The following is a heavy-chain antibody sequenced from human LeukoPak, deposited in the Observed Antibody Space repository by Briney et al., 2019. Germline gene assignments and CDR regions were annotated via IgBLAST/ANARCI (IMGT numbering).Heavy chain of an antibody. Sequence: GGSLRLSCAASGFTFITYAMNWVRQAPGKGLEWVSVISGSGGSTYYADSVKGRFTISRDNSKNTLCLQMNSLRAEDTAVYYCAKEGSSSGRLDFDYWGQGTLVTVSS. CDR2: ISGSGGST. CDR3: AKEGSSSGRLDFDY. D-gene: IGHD6-19*01. J-gene: IGHJ4*02. CDR1: GFTFITYA. V-gene: IGHV3-23*01.